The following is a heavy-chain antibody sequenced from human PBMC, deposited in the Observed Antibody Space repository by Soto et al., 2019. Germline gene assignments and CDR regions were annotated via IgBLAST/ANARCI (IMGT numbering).Heavy chain of an antibody. J-gene: IGHJ6*02. CDR1: GGTFSSYA. CDR3: ASPDSPTRTMFGVVIMNYYGMDV. CDR2: IIPIFGTA. V-gene: IGHV1-69*01. D-gene: IGHD3-3*01. Sequence: QVQLVQSGAEVKKPGSSVKVSCKASGGTFSSYAISWVRQAPGQGLEWMGVIIPIFGTANYAQKFQGRVTMTEDESTSTADMELSSLGSEDTAVYYCASPDSPTRTMFGVVIMNYYGMDVWGQGTTVTVSS.